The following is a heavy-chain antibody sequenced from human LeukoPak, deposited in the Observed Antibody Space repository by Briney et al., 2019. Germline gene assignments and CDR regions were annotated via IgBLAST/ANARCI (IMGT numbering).Heavy chain of an antibody. D-gene: IGHD4-17*01. J-gene: IGHJ4*02. Sequence: GGSLRLSCAASGFTFSSYSMNWVRQAPGEGREWVSSISSSSSYIYYADSVKGRFTISRDNAKNSLYLQMNSLRAEDTAVYYCARESYGDPSDFDFWGQGTLVTVSS. V-gene: IGHV3-21*01. CDR2: ISSSSSYI. CDR1: GFTFSSYS. CDR3: ARESYGDPSDFDF.